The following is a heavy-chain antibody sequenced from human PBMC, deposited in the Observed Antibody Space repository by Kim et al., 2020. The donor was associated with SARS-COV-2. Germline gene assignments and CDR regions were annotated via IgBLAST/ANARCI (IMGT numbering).Heavy chain of an antibody. V-gene: IGHV1-2*06. CDR3: AREIPGDYGAFDY. CDR2: INPNSGGT. J-gene: IGHJ4*02. Sequence: ASVKVSCKASGNTFTFHYFHWMRQAPGQGLEWMGRINPNSGGTDYAETFQGRVTVTRDTSINTVYMDLVGLRSDDSAIYFCAREIPGDYGAFDYWGQGTLVTVSS. CDR1: GNTFTFHY. D-gene: IGHD4-17*01.